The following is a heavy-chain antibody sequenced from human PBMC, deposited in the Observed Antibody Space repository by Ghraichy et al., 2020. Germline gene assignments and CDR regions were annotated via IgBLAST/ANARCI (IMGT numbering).Heavy chain of an antibody. CDR2: IYYSGST. D-gene: IGHD3-10*01. J-gene: IGHJ5*02. CDR3: ARHMHYYGSGSYYNSIQNWFDP. V-gene: IGHV4-39*01. Sequence: SETLSLTCTVSGGSISSSSYYWGWIRQPPGKGLEWIGSIYYSGSTYYNPSLKSRVTISVDTSKNQFSLKLSSVTAADTAVYYCARHMHYYGSGSYYNSIQNWFDPWGQGTLVTVSS. CDR1: GGSISSSSYY.